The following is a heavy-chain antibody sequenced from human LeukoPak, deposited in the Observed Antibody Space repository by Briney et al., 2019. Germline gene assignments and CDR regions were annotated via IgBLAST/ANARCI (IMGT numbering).Heavy chain of an antibody. J-gene: IGHJ5*02. CDR1: GFTFSSYW. CDR3: ARVPYDFWSGYYYWFDP. V-gene: IGHV3-7*01. Sequence: SGGSLRLSCAASGFTFSSYWMSWVRQAPGKGLEWVANIKQDGSEKYYVDSVKGRFTISRDNAKNSLYLQMNSLRAEDTAVYYCARVPYDFWSGYYYWFDPWGQGTLVTVSS. D-gene: IGHD3-3*01. CDR2: IKQDGSEK.